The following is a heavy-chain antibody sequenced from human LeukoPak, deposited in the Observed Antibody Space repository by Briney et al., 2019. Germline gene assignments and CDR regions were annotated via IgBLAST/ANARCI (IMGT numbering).Heavy chain of an antibody. CDR2: ISWNSGSI. V-gene: IGHV3-9*01. CDR3: AKGLRPNYYYGMDV. Sequence: GGSLRLSCAASGFTFGDYAMHWVRQAPGKGLEWVSGISWNSGSIGYADSVKGRFTISRDNAKNSLYLQMNSLRAEDTASYYCAKGLRPNYYYGMDVWGQGTTVTVSS. J-gene: IGHJ6*02. CDR1: GFTFGDYA.